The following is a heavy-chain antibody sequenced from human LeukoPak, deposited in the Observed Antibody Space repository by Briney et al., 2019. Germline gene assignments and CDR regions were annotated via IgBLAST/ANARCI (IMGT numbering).Heavy chain of an antibody. D-gene: IGHD5-24*01. V-gene: IGHV5-51*01. CDR3: ARRPHETGREFDY. Sequence: GESLKISCQASGYTFTSYWIVWVRQMPGKGLEWMGIIYPDNSDARYSLSFQGQVTISVDKSISTAYLQWSSLQAPDVAIYYCARRPHETGREFDYWGQGTLVTVSS. CDR1: GYTFTSYW. CDR2: IYPDNSDA. J-gene: IGHJ4*02.